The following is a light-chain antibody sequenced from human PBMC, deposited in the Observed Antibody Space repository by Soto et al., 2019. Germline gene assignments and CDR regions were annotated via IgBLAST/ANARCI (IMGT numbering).Light chain of an antibody. J-gene: IGLJ2*01. CDR3: QTWGTGIHVV. CDR1: SGHRSYA. Sequence: QPVLTQSPSASASLGASVKLTCTLSSGHRSYAIAWHQQQPEKGPRYLMKLNSDGSHNKEDGIPDRFSGSSSGAERYLTISSLQSEDEADYYCQTWGTGIHVVFGGGTKLTVL. V-gene: IGLV4-69*01. CDR2: LNSDGSH.